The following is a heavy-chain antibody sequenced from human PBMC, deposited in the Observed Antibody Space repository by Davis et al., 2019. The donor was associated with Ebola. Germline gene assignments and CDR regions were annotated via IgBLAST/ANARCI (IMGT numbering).Heavy chain of an antibody. Sequence: AASVKVSCKASGGTFSSYTISWVRQAPGQGLEWMGRISTYSGDTFYLHSLQGRATMTTDTSTRTAYMELRSLRSEDTAVYYCARGWAVAYWGQGTLVTVSS. CDR3: ARGWAVAY. V-gene: IGHV1-18*01. D-gene: IGHD6-19*01. J-gene: IGHJ4*02. CDR2: ISTYSGDT. CDR1: GGTFSSYT.